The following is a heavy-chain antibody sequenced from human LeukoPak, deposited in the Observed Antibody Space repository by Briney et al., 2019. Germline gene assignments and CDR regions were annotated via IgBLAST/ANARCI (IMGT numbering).Heavy chain of an antibody. D-gene: IGHD5-18*01. J-gene: IGHJ4*02. V-gene: IGHV4-59*01. Sequence: SETLSLTCTVSGGSTSSYYWSWIRQPPGKGLEWIGYIYYSGSTNYNPSLKSRVTISVDTSKNQFSLKLSSVTAADTAVYYCARVAVDTAMVDYWGQGTLVTVSS. CDR1: GGSTSSYY. CDR3: ARVAVDTAMVDY. CDR2: IYYSGST.